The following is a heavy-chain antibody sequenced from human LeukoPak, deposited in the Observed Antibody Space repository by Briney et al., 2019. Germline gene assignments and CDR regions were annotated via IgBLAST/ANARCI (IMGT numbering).Heavy chain of an antibody. J-gene: IGHJ6*03. CDR2: IYYSGSA. V-gene: IGHV4-59*01. Sequence: SETLSLTCTVSGGSISSYYWSWIRQPPGKGLEWIGYIYYSGSANYNPSLKSRVTISVDTSKDQFSLKLSSVTAADTAVYYCATCSSTSCYANNYYYYMDVWGKGTTVTVSS. CDR1: GGSISSYY. CDR3: ATCSSTSCYANNYYYYMDV. D-gene: IGHD2-2*01.